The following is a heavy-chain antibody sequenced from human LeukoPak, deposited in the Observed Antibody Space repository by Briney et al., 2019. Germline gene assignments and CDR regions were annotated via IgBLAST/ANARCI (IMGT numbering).Heavy chain of an antibody. CDR2: TYYRSKWYN. J-gene: IGHJ3*02. CDR1: GDSVSNNNAA. Sequence: SQTLSLTCAISGDSVSNNNAAWNWIRQSPSRGLEWLGKTYYRSKWYNDYAVSVNSRITINPDTSKNQFSLLLNSVTPEDTAMYYCAKYSGSYGAFDIWGQGTMVTVSS. D-gene: IGHD1-26*01. CDR3: AKYSGSYGAFDI. V-gene: IGHV6-1*01.